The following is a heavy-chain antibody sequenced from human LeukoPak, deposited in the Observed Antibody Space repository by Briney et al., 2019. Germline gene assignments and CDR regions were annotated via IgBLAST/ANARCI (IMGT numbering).Heavy chain of an antibody. CDR2: INQDGNKK. CDR3: ARDTGAYYDSGGLDY. J-gene: IGHJ4*02. D-gene: IGHD3-22*01. CDR1: GFTVSVNY. V-gene: IGHV3-7*01. Sequence: GGSLRLSCAAFGFTVSVNYMSWVRQAPGKGLEWVANINQDGNKKYYVDSVKGRFTISRDNAKNSLYLQMNSLRVEDTAVYYCARDTGAYYDSGGLDYWGQGTLVTVSS.